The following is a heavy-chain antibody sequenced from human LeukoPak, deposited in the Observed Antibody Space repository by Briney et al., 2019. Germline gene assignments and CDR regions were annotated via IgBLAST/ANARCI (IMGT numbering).Heavy chain of an antibody. CDR3: ASDSFAGYDSGGYSSYDY. V-gene: IGHV3-21*01. J-gene: IGHJ4*02. CDR2: ISSYSTYI. Sequence: GGSLRLSCAASGFSFSDYSMNWARQAPGKGLEWGSVISSYSTYIYYADSLKGRFTISRDNAKNSLYLQMDSLRAEDTAVYYCASDSFAGYDSGGYSSYDYWGQGTLVTVSS. CDR1: GFSFSDYS. D-gene: IGHD3-22*01.